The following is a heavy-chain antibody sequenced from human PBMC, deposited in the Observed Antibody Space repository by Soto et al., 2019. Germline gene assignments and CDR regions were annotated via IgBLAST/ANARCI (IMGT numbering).Heavy chain of an antibody. V-gene: IGHV3-30-3*01. CDR3: ARSEAYYYYGMDV. Sequence: QVQLVESGGGVVQPGRSPKLSCAASGFTFSTYAMHWVRKAPGKGLEWVAVISYDGSNQYYADSVKGRFSISRDNSKNTLYLQMNSLRAEDTAVYYCARSEAYYYYGMDVWGQGTTVTVSS. J-gene: IGHJ6*02. CDR2: ISYDGSNQ. CDR1: GFTFSTYA.